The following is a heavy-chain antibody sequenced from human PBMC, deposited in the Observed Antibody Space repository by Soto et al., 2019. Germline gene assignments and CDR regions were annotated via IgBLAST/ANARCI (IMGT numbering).Heavy chain of an antibody. Sequence: ASVKVSCKASGYTFTGYYMHWVRQAPGQGLEWMGWINPNSGGTNYAQKFQGWVTMTRDTSISTAYMELSRLRSDDTAVYYCARAARIAARLGAYWFAPWGQGTLVTVSS. CDR3: ARAARIAARLGAYWFAP. V-gene: IGHV1-2*04. CDR1: GYTFTGYY. CDR2: INPNSGGT. J-gene: IGHJ5*02. D-gene: IGHD6-6*01.